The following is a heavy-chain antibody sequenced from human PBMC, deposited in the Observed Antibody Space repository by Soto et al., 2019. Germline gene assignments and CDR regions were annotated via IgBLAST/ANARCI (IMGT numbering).Heavy chain of an antibody. D-gene: IGHD3-10*01. CDR2: MNPNSGNT. CDR3: ARGINYYDSGDDAFDI. V-gene: IGHV1-8*01. Sequence: GGSVEGSCKASGYTFTSYDINWGRQGPGQGLEWMGWMNPNSGNTGYAQRFQGRVTMTRNTSISTAYMELSSLRSEDTAVYYCARGINYYDSGDDAFDIWGQGTMVTVSS. J-gene: IGHJ3*02. CDR1: GYTFTSYD.